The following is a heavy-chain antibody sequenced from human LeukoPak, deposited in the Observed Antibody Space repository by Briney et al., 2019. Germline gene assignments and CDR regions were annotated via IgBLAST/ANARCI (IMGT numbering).Heavy chain of an antibody. CDR2: VYTSGST. J-gene: IGHJ5*02. V-gene: IGHV4-4*07. CDR3: AREKIGYYDGSGRGWFDP. D-gene: IGHD3-22*01. CDR1: GGSISSYS. Sequence: SETLSLTCTVSGGSISSYSWSWIRQPAGKGLEWIGRVYTSGSTNYNPSLKSRVTISVDTSKKQFSLKLSSVTAADTAVYYCAREKIGYYDGSGRGWFDPWGQGTLVTVSS.